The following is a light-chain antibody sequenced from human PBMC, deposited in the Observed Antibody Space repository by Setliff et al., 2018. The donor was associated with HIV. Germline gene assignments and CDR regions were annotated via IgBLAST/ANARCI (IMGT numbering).Light chain of an antibody. Sequence: QSVLAQPPSASGSPGQSVTISCTGTSGDVGGYNYVSWYQRHPGKAPKLIIYEVNQRPSGVPDRFSGSKSGDTASLTVSGLQAEDEADYFCSSYAGNNIYVFGTGTKVTVL. CDR2: EVN. CDR1: SGDVGGYNY. J-gene: IGLJ1*01. V-gene: IGLV2-8*01. CDR3: SSYAGNNIYV.